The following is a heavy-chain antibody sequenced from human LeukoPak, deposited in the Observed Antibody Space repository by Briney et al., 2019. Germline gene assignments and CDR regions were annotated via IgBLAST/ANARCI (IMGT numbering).Heavy chain of an antibody. Sequence: SGTLSLTCAVSGGSISSSNWWSWVRQPPGKGLEWIGEIYHSGSTNYNPSLKSRVTISVGKSKNQFSLKLSSVTAADTAVYYCARDLGYCSGGSCYRFWFDPWGREPWSPSPQ. CDR2: IYHSGST. V-gene: IGHV4-4*02. CDR3: ARDLGYCSGGSCYRFWFDP. CDR1: GGSISSSNW. J-gene: IGHJ5*02. D-gene: IGHD2-15*01.